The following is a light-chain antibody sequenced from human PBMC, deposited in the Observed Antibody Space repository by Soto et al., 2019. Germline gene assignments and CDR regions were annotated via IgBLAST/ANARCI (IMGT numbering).Light chain of an antibody. V-gene: IGKV3-11*01. J-gene: IGKJ5*01. CDR3: QQRQYWPTIT. CDR2: DTS. CDR1: QSVSSY. Sequence: VLTQSPATLSLSPGERATLSCRASQSVSSYLAWYQQKPGQAPRLLIYDTSNRATGVPARFSGSGSGTDFTLTISSLEPEDCAIYYCQQRQYWPTITVGQGTRLEIK.